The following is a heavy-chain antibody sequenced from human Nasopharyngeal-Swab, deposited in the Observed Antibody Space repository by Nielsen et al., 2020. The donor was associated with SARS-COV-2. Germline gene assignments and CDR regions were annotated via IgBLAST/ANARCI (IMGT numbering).Heavy chain of an antibody. Sequence: GGSLRLSCAASGFTFSSYAMIWVRQAPGKGLEWVSAIIGSGGSTYYADSVKGRFTISRDNSKNTLYLQMNSLRAEDTAVYYCAKDRLSSSWYNWFDPWGQGTLVTVSS. CDR2: IIGSGGST. CDR1: GFTFSSYA. V-gene: IGHV3-23*01. J-gene: IGHJ5*02. CDR3: AKDRLSSSWYNWFDP. D-gene: IGHD6-13*01.